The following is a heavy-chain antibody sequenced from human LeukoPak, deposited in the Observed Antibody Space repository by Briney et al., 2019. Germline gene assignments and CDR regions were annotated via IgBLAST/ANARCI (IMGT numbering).Heavy chain of an antibody. D-gene: IGHD3-22*01. CDR3: ARDKYYDSSGYYFYFDY. CDR1: GFTFSSYA. J-gene: IGHJ4*02. V-gene: IGHV3-64*01. Sequence: PGGSLRLSCAASGFTFSSYAMHRVRQAPGKGLEYVSAISSNGGSTYYANSVKGRFTISRDNSKNTLYLQMGSLRAEDMAVYYCARDKYYDSSGYYFYFDYWGQGTLVTVSS. CDR2: ISSNGGST.